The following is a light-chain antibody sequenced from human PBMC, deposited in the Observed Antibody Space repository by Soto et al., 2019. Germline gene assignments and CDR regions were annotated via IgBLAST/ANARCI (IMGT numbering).Light chain of an antibody. CDR2: KVS. Sequence: DVVLTQSPLSLPVTLGQPASISCRSSQSLVYSNGNTYLAWFQQRPGQSPRRLIYKVSNRDSGVPDRYSGSGSGTEFTLTISRVEAEDVGFYYCMQGTHWPRTFGQGSQVEIK. V-gene: IGKV2-30*01. CDR1: QSLVYSNGNTY. J-gene: IGKJ1*01. CDR3: MQGTHWPRT.